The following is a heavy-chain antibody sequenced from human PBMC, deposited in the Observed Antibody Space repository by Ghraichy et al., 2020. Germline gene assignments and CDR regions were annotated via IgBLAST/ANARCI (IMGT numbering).Heavy chain of an antibody. CDR1: GGSFSGYY. CDR3: ARVAYYFGSGRFDS. Sequence: SETLSLTCAVYGGSFSGYYWSWIRQPPGKGLEWIGEIDHSGSSNYNPSLESRVTISVDTSKNQFSLNLSSVTAADTAVYYCARVAYYFGSGRFDSWGQGTLFTFSS. J-gene: IGHJ4*02. D-gene: IGHD3-10*01. V-gene: IGHV4-34*01. CDR2: IDHSGSS.